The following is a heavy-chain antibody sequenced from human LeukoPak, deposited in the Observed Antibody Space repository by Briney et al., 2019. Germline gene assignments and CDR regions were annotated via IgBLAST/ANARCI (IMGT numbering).Heavy chain of an antibody. V-gene: IGHV3-30-3*01. CDR3: ARARALVRGVRGDY. CDR1: GFTFSSYA. J-gene: IGHJ4*02. D-gene: IGHD3-10*01. CDR2: LSYDGSNK. Sequence: GSLRLSCAASGFTFSSYAMHWVRQAPGKGLGGGAVLSYDGSNKYYADSVKGRFTISRDNSKNTLYLQMNSLRAEDTAVYYCARARALVRGVRGDYWGQGTLVTVSS.